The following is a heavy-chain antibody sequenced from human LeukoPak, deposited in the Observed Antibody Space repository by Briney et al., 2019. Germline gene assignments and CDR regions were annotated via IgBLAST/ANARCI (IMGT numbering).Heavy chain of an antibody. CDR2: IHYSGST. V-gene: IGHV4-59*08. D-gene: IGHD4-17*01. Sequence: SETLSLTCTVSGGSINNYYWSWIRQPPGKGLEWIGYIHYSGSTKYNPSLRSRVTISVDTSKNQFSLKLSSVTAADTAVYYCARHFNSVTYPFDYWGQGTLVTVSS. J-gene: IGHJ4*02. CDR3: ARHFNSVTYPFDY. CDR1: GGSINNYY.